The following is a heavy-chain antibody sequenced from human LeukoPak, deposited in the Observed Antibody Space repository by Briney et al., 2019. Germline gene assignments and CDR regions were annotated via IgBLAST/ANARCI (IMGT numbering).Heavy chain of an antibody. V-gene: IGHV3-21*01. CDR1: GFTFSSYS. CDR3: AREGAQLPGSYMDV. CDR2: INSSSSYI. J-gene: IGHJ6*03. Sequence: GGSLRLSCAASGFTFSSYSMNWVRQASGKGLEWVSSINSSSSYIYYADPVKGRFTISRDNAKNSLYLQMNSLRAEDTAVYYCAREGAQLPGSYMDVWGKGTTVTVSS. D-gene: IGHD2-2*01.